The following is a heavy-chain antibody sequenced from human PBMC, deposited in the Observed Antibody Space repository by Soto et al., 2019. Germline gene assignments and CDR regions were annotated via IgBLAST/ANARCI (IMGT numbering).Heavy chain of an antibody. CDR1: GYVFTAYS. V-gene: IGHV1-46*01. J-gene: IGHJ5*01. Sequence: QVQLVQSGTEMKKPGASVRVSCKASGYVFTAYSIHWLRQAPGQGLEWLGVINSGSGFTTYAQNFQGRVTMTRDTSTSTVYVGLSSLRSDDTAIYYCARDLDVTTVTTSFDSWGQGTLVTVSS. CDR2: INSGSGFT. D-gene: IGHD4-17*01. CDR3: ARDLDVTTVTTSFDS.